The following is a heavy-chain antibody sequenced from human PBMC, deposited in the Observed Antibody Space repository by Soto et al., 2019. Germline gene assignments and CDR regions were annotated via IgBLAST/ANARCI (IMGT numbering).Heavy chain of an antibody. CDR1: GYTFTSHY. V-gene: IGHV1-46*01. Sequence: QVQLVQSGAEVRKPGASVKVSCKASGYTFTSHYIHWVRQAPGQGLEWMGVINPSGGSTSYADKVQGRVTMTMDTSTSTVYMDLSSLRSGDTALYCCARDQVPNASRLGDAFDIWGQGTMVTVSS. D-gene: IGHD6-6*01. CDR2: INPSGGST. J-gene: IGHJ3*02. CDR3: ARDQVPNASRLGDAFDI.